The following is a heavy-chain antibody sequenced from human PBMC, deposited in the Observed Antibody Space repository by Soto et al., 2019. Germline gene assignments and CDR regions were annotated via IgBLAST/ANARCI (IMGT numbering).Heavy chain of an antibody. CDR2: ISGSGGGK. Sequence: GGSLRLSCAASGFTFSSYAMSWVRQAPGKGLEWVSGISGSGGGKYYADSVKGRFTISRDSSKNTLYLQMNSLTAEDTAVYYCARDASRLAWNYVLDYWGQGTLVTVSS. D-gene: IGHD1-7*01. CDR1: GFTFSSYA. J-gene: IGHJ4*02. CDR3: ARDASRLAWNYVLDY. V-gene: IGHV3-23*01.